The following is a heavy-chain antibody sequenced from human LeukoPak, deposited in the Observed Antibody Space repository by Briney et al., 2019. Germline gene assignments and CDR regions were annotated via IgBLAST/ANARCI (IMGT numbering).Heavy chain of an antibody. J-gene: IGHJ6*03. CDR1: GFTFSSYE. D-gene: IGHD1-14*01. CDR3: ARDRRNSYYYYMDV. V-gene: IGHV3-48*03. Sequence: GGSLRLSCAASGFTFSSYEMNWVRQAPGKGLEWVSYISSSGSTTYYADSVKGRFTISRDNAKNTLYLQMNSLRAEDTAVYYCARDRRNSYYYYMDVWGKGTTVTVSS. CDR2: ISSSGSTT.